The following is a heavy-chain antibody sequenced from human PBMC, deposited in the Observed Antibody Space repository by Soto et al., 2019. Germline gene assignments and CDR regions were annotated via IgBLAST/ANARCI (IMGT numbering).Heavy chain of an antibody. CDR3: AREPATAKPEGVDF. CDR2: INPNSGGT. Sequence: ASVKVSCKASGYTFSDYYIHWVRQAPGQGLEWMGWINPNSGGTKYAPKFQGGVTMTRDTSTTTAYMELSRLRSGDTAVYYCAREPATAKPEGVDFWGQGTLVTVSS. D-gene: IGHD1-1*01. J-gene: IGHJ4*02. CDR1: GYTFSDYY. V-gene: IGHV1-2*02.